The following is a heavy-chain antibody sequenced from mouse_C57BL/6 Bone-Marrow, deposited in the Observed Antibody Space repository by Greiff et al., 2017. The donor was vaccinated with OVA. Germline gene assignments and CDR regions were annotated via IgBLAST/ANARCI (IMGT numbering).Heavy chain of an antibody. D-gene: IGHD2-3*01. J-gene: IGHJ2*01. V-gene: IGHV1-81*01. CDR2: IYPRSGNT. CDR3: ARRYDHYFDY. CDR1: GYTFTSYG. Sequence: VQLVESGAELARPGASVKLSCKASGYTFTSYGISWVKQRTGQGLEWIGEIYPRSGNTYYNEKFKGKATLTADKSSSTAYMELRSLTSEDSAVYFCARRYDHYFDYWGQGTTLTVSS.